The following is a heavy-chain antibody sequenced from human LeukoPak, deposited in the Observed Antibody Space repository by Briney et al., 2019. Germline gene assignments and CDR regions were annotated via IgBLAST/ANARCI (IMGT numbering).Heavy chain of an antibody. Sequence: GGSLRLSCAASGFTFSSYWMTWVRQAPGKGLEWVANIKQDGSEKYYVDSVKGRFTISRDYAKDSLYLQMGSLRAEDTAVYYCARVGGSGWFDYWGQGTLVTVSS. V-gene: IGHV3-7*01. D-gene: IGHD6-19*01. CDR1: GFTFSSYW. CDR3: ARVGGSGWFDY. CDR2: IKQDGSEK. J-gene: IGHJ4*02.